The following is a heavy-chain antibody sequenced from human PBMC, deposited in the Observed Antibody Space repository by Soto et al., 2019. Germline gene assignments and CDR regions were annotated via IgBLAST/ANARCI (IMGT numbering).Heavy chain of an antibody. CDR1: GYTFTSSG. J-gene: IGHJ6*02. CDR3: ARDKPGIAAAGTQWYYYGMDV. D-gene: IGHD6-13*01. Sequence: ASVKVSCKASGYTFTSSGMSWVRQAPGQGLEWMGWISAHTGSSEYAQRFQGRVTMTTDRSTSTAYMELRSLRSDDTAVYYCARDKPGIAAAGTQWYYYGMDVWGQGTTVTVSS. CDR2: ISAHTGSS. V-gene: IGHV1-18*01.